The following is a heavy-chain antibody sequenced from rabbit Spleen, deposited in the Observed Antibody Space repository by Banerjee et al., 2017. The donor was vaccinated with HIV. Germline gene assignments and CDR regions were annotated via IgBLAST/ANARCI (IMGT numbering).Heavy chain of an antibody. V-gene: IGHV1S40*01. Sequence: QSLEESGGDLVKPGASLTLTCTASGFSFSSDYDMCWVRQAPGKGLELIACIYTGSISYTYYANWAKGRFTISKTSSTTVTLQMTSLTAADTATYFCARDLVGVIGWNFNLWGPGTLVTVS. J-gene: IGHJ4*01. CDR3: ARDLVGVIGWNFNL. CDR2: IYTGSISYT. CDR1: GFSFSSDYD. D-gene: IGHD1-1*01.